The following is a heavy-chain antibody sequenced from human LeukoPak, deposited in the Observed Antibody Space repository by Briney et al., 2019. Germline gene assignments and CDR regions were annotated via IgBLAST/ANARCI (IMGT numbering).Heavy chain of an antibody. Sequence: ASVKVSCKASGYTFTSYYINWVRQAPGRGLEWMGIINSSSGSTSYAQRFQDRVIMTRDTSTSTVHMELSSLRSEDTAVYYCARDSSGSGSVDVWGQGTTVTVSS. CDR3: ARDSSGSGSVDV. CDR1: GYTFTSYY. V-gene: IGHV1-46*01. CDR2: INSSSGST. D-gene: IGHD3-10*01. J-gene: IGHJ6*02.